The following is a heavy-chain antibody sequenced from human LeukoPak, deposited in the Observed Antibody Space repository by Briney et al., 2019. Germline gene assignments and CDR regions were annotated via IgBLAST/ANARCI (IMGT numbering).Heavy chain of an antibody. CDR3: ARSWINYYDSSGYYSNDAFDI. CDR2: MNPNSGNT. V-gene: IGHV1-8*03. CDR1: GYTFTSYD. J-gene: IGHJ3*02. D-gene: IGHD3-22*01. Sequence: ASVKVSCKASGYTFTSYDINWVRQATGQGLEWMGWMNPNSGNTGYAQRFQGRVTITRNTSISTAYMELSSLRSEDTAVYYCARSWINYYDSSGYYSNDAFDIWGQGTMVTVSS.